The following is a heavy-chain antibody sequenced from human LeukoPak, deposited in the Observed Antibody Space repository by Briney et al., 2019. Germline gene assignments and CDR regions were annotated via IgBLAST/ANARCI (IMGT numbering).Heavy chain of an antibody. D-gene: IGHD2-15*01. V-gene: IGHV4-38-2*02. CDR2: IYHSGRT. CDR1: GYSISSGYY. J-gene: IGHJ6*03. Sequence: SETLSLTCTVSGYSISSGYYWGWIRQPPGKGLEWIGSIYHSGRTFYNPSLKSRVTISVDTSKNQFSLKLSSVTAADTAVYYCARGYCSGGSCYSYYYYNYMDVWGKGTTVTVSS. CDR3: ARGYCSGGSCYSYYYYNYMDV.